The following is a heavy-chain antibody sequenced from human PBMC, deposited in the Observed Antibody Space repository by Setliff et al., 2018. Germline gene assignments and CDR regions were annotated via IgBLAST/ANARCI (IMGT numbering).Heavy chain of an antibody. V-gene: IGHV1-18*04. Sequence: ASVKVSCKASGYTFAESIVSWVRQAPGQGLEWMGWIGVYTGHTSFAQKFEDRVSMSTDKSTNMAYMELRGLRFDDTAVYYCLRLVRYCSRTTCQRTPGEEVWGQGTLVTVSS. D-gene: IGHD2-8*01. CDR2: IGVYTGHT. CDR3: LRLVRYCSRTTCQRTPGEEV. CDR1: GYTFAESI. J-gene: IGHJ4*02.